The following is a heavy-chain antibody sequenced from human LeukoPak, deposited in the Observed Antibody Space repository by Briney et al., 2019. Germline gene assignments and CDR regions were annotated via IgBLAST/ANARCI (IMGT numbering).Heavy chain of an antibody. CDR1: GFTFSSYE. Sequence: GGSLRLSCAASGFTFSSYEMNWVRQAPGKGLEWVSYISSSGSTIYYADSVKGRFTISRDNAKNSLYLQMNSLRAEDTAVYYCAKDPTHFRVWDDYDSSVLSCWGQGTLVTVSS. CDR3: AKDPTHFRVWDDYDSSVLSC. CDR2: ISSSGSTI. D-gene: IGHD3-22*01. J-gene: IGHJ4*02. V-gene: IGHV3-48*03.